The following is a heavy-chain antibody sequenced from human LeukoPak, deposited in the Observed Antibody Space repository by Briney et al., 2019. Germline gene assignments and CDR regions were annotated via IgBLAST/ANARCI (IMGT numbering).Heavy chain of an antibody. J-gene: IGHJ6*03. CDR1: GYTFTGYY. CDR2: INPNSGGT. D-gene: IGHD5-18*01. Sequence: GASVKVSCKASGYTFTGYYMHWVRQAPGQGLELMGWINPNSGGTNYAQKFQGRVTMTRDTSISTAYMELSRLRSDDTAVYYCARRYSYGDHYYYYYYMYVWGKGTTVTVSS. CDR3: ARRYSYGDHYYYYYYMYV. V-gene: IGHV1-2*02.